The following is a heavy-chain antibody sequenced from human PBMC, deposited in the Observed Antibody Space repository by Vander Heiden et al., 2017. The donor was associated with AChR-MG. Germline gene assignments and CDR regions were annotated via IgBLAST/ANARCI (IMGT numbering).Heavy chain of an antibody. V-gene: IGHV1-58*01. CDR2: IVVGSGNT. CDR3: AAEPYRPAWDYGMDV. Sequence: QMQLVQPGPEVKKPGTSVKVPCKASGFTFTSSAVQWVRQARGQRLEWIGWIVVGSGNTNYAQKFQERVTITRDMSTSTAYMELSSLRSEDTAVYYCAAEPYRPAWDYGMDVWGQGTTVTVSS. CDR1: GFTFTSSA. D-gene: IGHD7-27*01. J-gene: IGHJ6*02.